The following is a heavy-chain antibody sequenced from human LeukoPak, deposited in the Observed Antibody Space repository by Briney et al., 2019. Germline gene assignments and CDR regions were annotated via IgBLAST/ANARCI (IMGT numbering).Heavy chain of an antibody. J-gene: IGHJ4*02. D-gene: IGHD3-3*01. CDR3: TSPIFSSIPSRPVDY. V-gene: IGHV3-73*01. CDR2: IRSKDHAYAT. CDR1: GFILNASA. Sequence: PGGSLKLSCAASGFILNASAIYWVRQAAGKWMEWVGRIRSKDHAYATSYAASLKGRFTISRDDSKNMAYLQMNSLKIEDTAVYYCTSPIFSSIPSRPVDYWGQGTLVTVSS.